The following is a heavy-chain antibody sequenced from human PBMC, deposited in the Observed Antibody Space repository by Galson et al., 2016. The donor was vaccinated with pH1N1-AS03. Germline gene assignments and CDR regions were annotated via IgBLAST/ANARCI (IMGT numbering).Heavy chain of an antibody. CDR3: AGGWPDYGGDSFLGWYH. CDR2: ISAYNGNT. Sequence: SVKVSCKASGFTFTNYGISWVRQAPGQGLEWMGWISAYNGNTNYAQKLQGRVTLTTDTSTSTAYMELGSLRSADTAVYYWAGGWPDYGGDSFLGWYHWGQGSLVTVSS. CDR1: GFTFTNYG. V-gene: IGHV1-18*01. J-gene: IGHJ5*02. D-gene: IGHD4-23*01.